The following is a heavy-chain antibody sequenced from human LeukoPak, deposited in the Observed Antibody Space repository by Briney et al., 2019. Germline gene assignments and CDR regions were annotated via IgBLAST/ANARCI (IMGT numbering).Heavy chain of an antibody. D-gene: IGHD1-26*01. V-gene: IGHV1-69*05. CDR1: GGTFGSYA. CDR3: AIVGATTKRYYFDY. Sequence: SVKVSCKVSGGTFGSYAISWVRQAPGQGLEWMGGIIPIFGTANYAQKFQGRVTITTDESTSTAYMELSSLRSEDTAVYYCAIVGATTKRYYFDYWGQGTLVTVSS. CDR2: IIPIFGTA. J-gene: IGHJ4*02.